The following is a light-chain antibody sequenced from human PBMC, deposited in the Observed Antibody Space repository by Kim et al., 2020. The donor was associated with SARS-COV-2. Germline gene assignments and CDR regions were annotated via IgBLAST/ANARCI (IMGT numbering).Light chain of an antibody. CDR1: QSISSY. Sequence: ASVGDRVTITCRASQSISSYLNWYQQKPGKAPKLLIYASSSLQSGVPSRFSGSGSGTDFTLTISSLQPEDFATYYCQQSYSTPLTFGGGTKVDIK. V-gene: IGKV1-39*01. J-gene: IGKJ4*01. CDR2: ASS. CDR3: QQSYSTPLT.